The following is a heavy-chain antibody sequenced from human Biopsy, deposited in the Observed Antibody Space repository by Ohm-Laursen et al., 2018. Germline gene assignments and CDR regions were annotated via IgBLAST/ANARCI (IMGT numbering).Heavy chain of an antibody. CDR1: GGSISRYY. Sequence: SGTLSLTCTVSGGSISRYYWSWIRQPPGKGLEWIGYIYYSGSTNYNPSLKSRVTISVDTSKNQFSLRLSSVTAADTAVYYCARHPTHRIQQIDYWGQGTLVTVSS. V-gene: IGHV4-59*08. J-gene: IGHJ4*02. CDR3: ARHPTHRIQQIDY. CDR2: IYYSGST. D-gene: IGHD5-18*01.